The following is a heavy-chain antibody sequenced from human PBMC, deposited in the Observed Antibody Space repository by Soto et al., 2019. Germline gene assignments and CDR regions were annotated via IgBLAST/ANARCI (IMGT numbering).Heavy chain of an antibody. Sequence: GSLKISCKGSGYSFTSYWISWVRQMPGKGLEWMGRIDPSDSYTNYSPSFQGHVTISADKSITTTYLQWSSLKASDTAIYYCARLFDTSGWYDYWGQGTLVTVSS. D-gene: IGHD6-19*01. CDR2: IDPSDSYT. CDR1: GYSFTSYW. V-gene: IGHV5-10-1*01. J-gene: IGHJ4*02. CDR3: ARLFDTSGWYDY.